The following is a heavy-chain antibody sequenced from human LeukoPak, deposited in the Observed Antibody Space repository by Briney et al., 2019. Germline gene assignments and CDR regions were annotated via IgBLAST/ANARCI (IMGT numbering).Heavy chain of an antibody. CDR2: INPRSGGT. V-gene: IGHV1-2*02. CDR1: GYTFTANY. D-gene: IGHD2-2*01. J-gene: IGHJ4*02. Sequence: ASVTVSCKASGYTFTANYMHWVRQAPGQGLEWMGRINPRSGGTNYGEKFRGRVTMTRDTSITTAYMELSSLRFDDTAVYYCARGSGTSWFDYWGQGTLVTVSS. CDR3: ARGSGTSWFDY.